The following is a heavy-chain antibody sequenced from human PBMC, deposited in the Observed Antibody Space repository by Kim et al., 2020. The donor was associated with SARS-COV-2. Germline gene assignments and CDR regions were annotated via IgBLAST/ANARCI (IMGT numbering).Heavy chain of an antibody. Sequence: GESLKISCKGSGYSFTYYWIGWVRQMPGKGLEWMGIIHPGDSETRYSPPFQGQVTISADKSISTAYLQWSSLKASDTAMYYCARPTGGYNSNWPGYFHHWGRGTLVTVSS. J-gene: IGHJ1*01. V-gene: IGHV5-51*01. CDR3: ARPTGGYNSNWPGYFHH. CDR2: IHPGDSET. CDR1: GYSFTYYW. D-gene: IGHD6-13*01.